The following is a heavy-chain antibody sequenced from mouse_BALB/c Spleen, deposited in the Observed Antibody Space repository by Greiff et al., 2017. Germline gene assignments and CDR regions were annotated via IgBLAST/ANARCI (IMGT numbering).Heavy chain of an antibody. CDR2: IDPYNGGT. V-gene: IGHV1S135*01. CDR1: GYAFTSYN. CDR3: ARPRGAY. J-gene: IGHJ3*01. Sequence: EVKLMESGPELVKLGASVKVSCKASGYAFTSYNMYWVKQSHGKSLEWIGYIDPYNGGTSYNQKFKGKATLTVDKSSSTAYMHLNSLTSEDSAVYYCARPRGAYWGQGTLVTVSA.